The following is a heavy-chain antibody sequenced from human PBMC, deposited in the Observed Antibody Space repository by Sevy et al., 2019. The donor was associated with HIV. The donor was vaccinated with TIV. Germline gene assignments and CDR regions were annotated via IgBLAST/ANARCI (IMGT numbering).Heavy chain of an antibody. CDR1: GFSFSTYG. CDR3: ARDLEFYDYGDYGPAFMPDY. J-gene: IGHJ4*02. CDR2: IWFDGSNT. Sequence: GGSLRLSCAASGFSFSTYGMHWVCQAPGKGPEWVAVIWFDGSNTYYADSVKGRFTISRDIAKNTLHLQMNSLRAEDTAVYYCARDLEFYDYGDYGPAFMPDYWGQGTLVTVSS. D-gene: IGHD4-17*01. V-gene: IGHV3-33*01.